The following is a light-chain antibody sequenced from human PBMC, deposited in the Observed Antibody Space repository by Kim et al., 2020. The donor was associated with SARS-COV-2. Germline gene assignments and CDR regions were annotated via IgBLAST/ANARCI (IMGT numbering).Light chain of an antibody. CDR1: SNDVGGYDY. J-gene: IGLJ2*01. CDR2: DVT. CDR3: NSRDSNDNVV. V-gene: IGLV2-14*03. Sequence: QSALTQPASVSGSPGQSITISCTGTSNDVGGYDYVSWFQQHPGNAPKLLIYDVTIRPSGASSRFSGSKSGNTASLTISGLQAEDEADYYCNSRDSNDNVVFGGGTQLTVL.